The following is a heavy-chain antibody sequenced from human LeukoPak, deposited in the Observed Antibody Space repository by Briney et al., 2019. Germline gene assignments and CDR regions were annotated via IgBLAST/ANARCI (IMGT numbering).Heavy chain of an antibody. Sequence: ASVKVSCKASGYTFTSYGITWVRQAPGQGLEWMGWISAYNGDTNYAQKLQGRVTMTTDTPTSTAYMELRSLRSDDTAVYFCARVAERRLAYYFDYWGQGTLVTVSS. CDR3: ARVAERRLAYYFDY. J-gene: IGHJ4*02. CDR1: GYTFTSYG. V-gene: IGHV1-18*01. CDR2: ISAYNGDT. D-gene: IGHD6-25*01.